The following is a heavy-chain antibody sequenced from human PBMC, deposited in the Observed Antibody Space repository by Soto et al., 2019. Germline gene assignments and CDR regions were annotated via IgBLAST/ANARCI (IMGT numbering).Heavy chain of an antibody. V-gene: IGHV3-33*01. J-gene: IGHJ4*02. CDR2: IWLDGSNK. Sequence: QVQLVESGGGVVQPGRSLRLSCATSGFPFRSYDMHWVRQAPGKGLAWVAVIWLDGSNKYYADSVRGRFTISRDNSNHTVYLEMNSLRAEDSAVYYCARKSDSLIDYWGQGILVTVST. CDR3: ARKSDSLIDY. CDR1: GFPFRSYD. D-gene: IGHD3-22*01.